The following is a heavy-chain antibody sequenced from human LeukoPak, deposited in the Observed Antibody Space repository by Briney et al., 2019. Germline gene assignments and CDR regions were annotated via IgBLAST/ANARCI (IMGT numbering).Heavy chain of an antibody. CDR2: IISSSSYI. CDR1: GFTFSSYS. V-gene: IGHV3-21*01. CDR3: ARDRRDGYRRQWGRGLAFDI. Sequence: GGSLRLSCAASGFTFSSYSMNWVRQAPGKGLEWVSSIISSSSYIYYADSVKGRFTISRDNAKNSLYLQMNSLRAEDTAVYYCARDRRDGYRRQWGRGLAFDIWGQGTMVTVSS. J-gene: IGHJ3*02. D-gene: IGHD5-24*01.